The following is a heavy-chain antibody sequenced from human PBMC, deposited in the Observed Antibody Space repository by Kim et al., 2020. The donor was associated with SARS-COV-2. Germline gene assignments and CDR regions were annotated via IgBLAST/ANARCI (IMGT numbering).Heavy chain of an antibody. Sequence: YYADSVKGRFTISRDNAKNSLFLQMNSLRAEDTAVYYCARLSDSYGGIDYWGQGTLVTVSS. D-gene: IGHD5-18*01. V-gene: IGHV3-11*04. CDR3: ARLSDSYGGIDY. J-gene: IGHJ4*02.